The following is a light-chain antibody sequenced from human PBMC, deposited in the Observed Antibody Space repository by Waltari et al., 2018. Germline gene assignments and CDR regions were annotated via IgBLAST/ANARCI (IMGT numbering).Light chain of an antibody. V-gene: IGKV4-1*01. CDR1: QSVFYSSTKKHQ. CDR3: QQYYSNPRT. Sequence: DNVMTQSPASLAVSLGERATINCKSSQSVFYSSTKKHQLAWYQQKPGKPPKLLIYWGSTREIGVPDRFTGSGSGTDFTLTISSLQAEDVAVYYCQQYYSNPRTFGGGTTVEIK. J-gene: IGKJ4*01. CDR2: WGS.